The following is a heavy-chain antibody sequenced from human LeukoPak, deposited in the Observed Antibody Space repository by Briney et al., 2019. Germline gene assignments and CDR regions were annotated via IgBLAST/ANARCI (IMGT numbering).Heavy chain of an antibody. CDR2: ISSSSSYI. CDR3: AREGFGEQRLVRYGTPAYGMDV. Sequence: PGGSLRLSCAASGFTVSSNYMNWVRQAPGKGLEWVSSISSSSSYIYYADSVKGRFTISRDNAKNSLYLQMNSLRAEDTAVYYCAREGFGEQRLVRYGTPAYGMDVWGQGTTVTVSS. D-gene: IGHD6-13*01. V-gene: IGHV3-21*01. CDR1: GFTVSSNY. J-gene: IGHJ6*02.